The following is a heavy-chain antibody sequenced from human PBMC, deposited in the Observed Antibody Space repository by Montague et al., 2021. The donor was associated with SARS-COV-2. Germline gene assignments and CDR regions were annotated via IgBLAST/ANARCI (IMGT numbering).Heavy chain of an antibody. CDR1: RGSFCDYY. Sequence: SETLSLTCAGYRGSFCDYYRTWIRQSPGKGLEWIGEIKHTGSATYNPSLKGRVTLSSDTSKNQFSRKLQSVTPADTAVYYCARGQVTISGVLIFIPAAGHLDGWGPGTSVTVSS. V-gene: IGHV4-34*01. CDR3: ARGQVTISGVLIFIPAAGHLDG. CDR2: IKHTGSA. J-gene: IGHJ3*01. D-gene: IGHD3-3*01.